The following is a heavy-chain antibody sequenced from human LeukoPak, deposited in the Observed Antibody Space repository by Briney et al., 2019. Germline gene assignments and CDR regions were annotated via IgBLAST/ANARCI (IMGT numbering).Heavy chain of an antibody. CDR1: GGSISSSSYY. CDR2: IYYSGST. J-gene: IGHJ4*02. Sequence: PSETLSLTCTVSGGSISSSSYYWGWIRQPPGKGLEWIGSIYYSGSTYYNPSLKSRATISVDTSKNQFSLKLSSVTAADTAVYYCARADCSSTSCYLGFDYWGQGTLVTVSS. D-gene: IGHD2-2*01. V-gene: IGHV4-39*07. CDR3: ARADCSSTSCYLGFDY.